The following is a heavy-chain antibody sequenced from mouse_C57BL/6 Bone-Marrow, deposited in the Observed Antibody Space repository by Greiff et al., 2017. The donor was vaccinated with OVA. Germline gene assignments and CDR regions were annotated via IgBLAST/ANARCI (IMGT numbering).Heavy chain of an antibody. CDR2: IDPENGDT. J-gene: IGHJ3*01. V-gene: IGHV14-4*01. CDR1: GFNIKDDY. Sequence: VQLQQSGAELVRPGASVKLSCTASGFNIKDDYMHWVKQRPEQGLEWIGWIDPENGDTEYASKFQGEATITADTSSNTAYLQLSSLTSEDTAVYYCTTRIPAWFAYWGQGTLVTVSA. CDR3: TTRIPAWFAY.